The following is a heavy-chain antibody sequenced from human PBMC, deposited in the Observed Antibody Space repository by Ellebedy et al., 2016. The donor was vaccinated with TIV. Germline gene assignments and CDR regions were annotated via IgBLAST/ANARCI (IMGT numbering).Heavy chain of an antibody. D-gene: IGHD5-24*01. J-gene: IGHJ4*02. Sequence: SETLSLTXTVSGGSISSSSYYWGWIRQPPGKGLEWIGSIYYSGSTYYNPSLKSRVTISVDTSKNQFSLKLSSVTAADTAVYYCARRSPDGSEVYWGQGTLVTVSS. CDR3: ARRSPDGSEVY. V-gene: IGHV4-39*01. CDR1: GGSISSSSYY. CDR2: IYYSGST.